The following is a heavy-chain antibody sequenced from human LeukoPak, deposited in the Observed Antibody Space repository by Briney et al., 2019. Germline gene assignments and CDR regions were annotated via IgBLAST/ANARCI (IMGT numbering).Heavy chain of an antibody. J-gene: IGHJ4*02. CDR2: IYSGGST. V-gene: IGHV3-53*01. CDR1: GFTFSSNY. D-gene: IGHD2/OR15-2a*01. CDR3: ARGFRRTTSYFDY. Sequence: GGSLRLSCAASGFTFSSNYMSWVRQAPGKGLEWVSVIYSGGSTYYADSVKGRFTISRDNSKNTLYLQMNSLRAEDTAVYYCARGFRRTTSYFDYWGQGNPGHRLL.